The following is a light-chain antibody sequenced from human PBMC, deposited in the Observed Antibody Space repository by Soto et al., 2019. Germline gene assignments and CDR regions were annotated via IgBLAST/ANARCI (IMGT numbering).Light chain of an antibody. CDR2: DVT. CDR3: CSYAGSFNLL. V-gene: IGLV2-11*01. CDR1: NSGIGAYGF. Sequence: QSALTQPRSVSGSLGQSVTISCTGANSGIGAYGFVSWYQHHPGKAPKLILYDVTTRPSGVPDRFSGSKSGNTASLAISGLQADDEADYYCCSYAGSFNLLFGGGTQLTVL. J-gene: IGLJ2*01.